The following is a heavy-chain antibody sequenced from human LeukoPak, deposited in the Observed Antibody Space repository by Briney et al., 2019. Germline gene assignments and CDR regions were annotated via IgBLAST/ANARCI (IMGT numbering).Heavy chain of an antibody. CDR2: ISSSSSYI. CDR1: GFTFSSYA. Sequence: KSGGSLRLSCAASGFTFSSYAMSWVRQAPGKGLEWVSSISSSSSYIYYADSVKGRFTISRDNAKNSLYLQMNSLRAEDTAVYYCAKGGEGSSWAWDPTGTFDYWGQGTLVTVSS. D-gene: IGHD6-13*01. V-gene: IGHV3-21*04. CDR3: AKGGEGSSWAWDPTGTFDY. J-gene: IGHJ4*02.